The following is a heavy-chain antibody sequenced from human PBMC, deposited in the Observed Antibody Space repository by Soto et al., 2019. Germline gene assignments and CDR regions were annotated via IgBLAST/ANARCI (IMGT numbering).Heavy chain of an antibody. D-gene: IGHD6-13*01. CDR3: SRVTALFYSSGWYYFDY. Sequence: GGSLRLSCTASGFTFGDYALSWFRQAPGKGLEWVGFIRSKAYGGTTEYAASVKGRFTISRDDSKSIAYLQVNSLKTEDTAVYYCSRVTALFYSSGWYYFDYWGQGTLVTVSS. CDR2: IRSKAYGGTT. J-gene: IGHJ4*02. V-gene: IGHV3-49*03. CDR1: GFTFGDYA.